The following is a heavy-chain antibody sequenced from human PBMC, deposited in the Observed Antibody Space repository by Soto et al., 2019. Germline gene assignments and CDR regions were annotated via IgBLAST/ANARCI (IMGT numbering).Heavy chain of an antibody. CDR3: ASAAQEDIVVVPASHRYYYYGMDV. J-gene: IGHJ6*02. Sequence: PSETLSLTCTVSGGSISSSSYYWGWIRQPPGKGLEWIGSIYYSGSTYYNPSLKSRVTISVDTSKNQFSLKLSSVTAADTAVYYCASAAQEDIVVVPASHRYYYYGMDVWGQGTTVTVSS. V-gene: IGHV4-39*01. CDR2: IYYSGST. CDR1: GGSISSSSYY. D-gene: IGHD2-2*01.